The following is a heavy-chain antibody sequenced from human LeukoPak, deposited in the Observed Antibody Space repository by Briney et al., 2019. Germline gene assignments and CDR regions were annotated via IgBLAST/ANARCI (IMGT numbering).Heavy chain of an antibody. CDR2: IYTSGST. V-gene: IGHV4-4*07. J-gene: IGHJ6*03. CDR1: GGSISSYY. CDR3: ARGIRYYSYYYYMDV. D-gene: IGHD4-17*01. Sequence: PSETLSLTCTVSGGSISSYYWSWIRQPAGKGLEWIGRIYTSGSTNYNPSLKSRVTMSVDTSKNQFSLKLSSVTAADTAVYYCARGIRYYSYYYYMDVWGKGTTVTVSS.